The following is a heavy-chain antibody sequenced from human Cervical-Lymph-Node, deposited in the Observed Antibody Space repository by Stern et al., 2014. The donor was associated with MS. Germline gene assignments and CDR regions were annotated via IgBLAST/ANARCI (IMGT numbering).Heavy chain of an antibody. V-gene: IGHV4-59*11. CDR2: IYYSGTT. J-gene: IGHJ5*02. CDR3: ARATDL. CDR1: GASIDHHS. Sequence: QVQLQESGPGLLRPSETLSLTCTVSGASIDHHSWSWIRQPPGKGLEWIGYIYYSGTTNYNASLKGRVAISIDTSRTQFSLRLSSVTAADTAVYYCARATDLWGQGTLVAVSS.